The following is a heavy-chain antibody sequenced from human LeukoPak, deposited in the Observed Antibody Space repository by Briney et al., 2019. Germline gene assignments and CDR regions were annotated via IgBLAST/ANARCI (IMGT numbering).Heavy chain of an antibody. CDR2: INHSGST. V-gene: IGHV4-34*01. D-gene: IGHD3-22*01. Sequence: SPSETLSLTCTVSGGSISSYYWSWIRQPPGKGLEWIGEINHSGSTNYNPSLKSRVTISVDTSKNQFSLKLSSVTAADTAVYYCARGRGISGYYFDYWGQGTLVTVSS. J-gene: IGHJ4*02. CDR1: GGSISSYY. CDR3: ARGRGISGYYFDY.